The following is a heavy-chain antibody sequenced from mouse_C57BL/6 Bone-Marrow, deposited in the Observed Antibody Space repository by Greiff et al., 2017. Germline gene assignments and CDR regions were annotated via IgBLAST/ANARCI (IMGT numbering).Heavy chain of an antibody. Sequence: EVQGVESGGGLVKPGGSLKLSCAASGFTFSSYAMSWVRQTPEKRLEWVATISDGGSYTYYPDNVKGRFTISRDNAKNNLYLQMSHLKSEDTAMYYWARDGTVVALYWYCDVWCTGTTVTVSS. J-gene: IGHJ1*03. V-gene: IGHV5-4*01. CDR2: ISDGGSYT. D-gene: IGHD1-1*01. CDR3: ARDGTVVALYWYCDV. CDR1: GFTFSSYA.